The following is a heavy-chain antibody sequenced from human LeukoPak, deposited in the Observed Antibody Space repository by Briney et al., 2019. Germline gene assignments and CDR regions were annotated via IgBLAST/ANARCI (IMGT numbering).Heavy chain of an antibody. D-gene: IGHD3-10*01. CDR3: AREGGMVRGTNFY. CDR2: IIPILGIA. CDR1: GGTFSSYT. J-gene: IGHJ4*02. V-gene: IGHV1-69*04. Sequence: SVKVSCKASGGTFSSYTISWVRRAPGQGLEWMGRIIPILGIANYAQKFQGRVPITAAKSTSTAYMELSSLRSEDTAVYYCAREGGMVRGTNFYWGQGTLVTVSS.